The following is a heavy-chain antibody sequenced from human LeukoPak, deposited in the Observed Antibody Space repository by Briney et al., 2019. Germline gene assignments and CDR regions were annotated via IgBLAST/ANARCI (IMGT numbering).Heavy chain of an antibody. CDR1: GFTFSSYW. J-gene: IGHJ4*02. Sequence: GGSLRLSCAASGFTFSSYWMHWVRQAPGKGLVWVSRVNSDGSATSYADSVKGRFTISRDNAKNSLYLQMNSLRAEDTAVYYCARDLAAAGPGNFDYWGQGTLVTVSS. V-gene: IGHV3-74*01. CDR2: VNSDGSAT. D-gene: IGHD6-13*01. CDR3: ARDLAAAGPGNFDY.